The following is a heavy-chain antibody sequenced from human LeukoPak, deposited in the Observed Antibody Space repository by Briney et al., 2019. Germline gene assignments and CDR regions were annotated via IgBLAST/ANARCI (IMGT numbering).Heavy chain of an antibody. Sequence: GGSLRLSCAASEFTFGSYWMTWVRQAPGKGLEWVANINRDGSKNHFVDSVKGRFTISRDNAKNFLYLQMNSLRAEDTAVYFCARDSSPYCGDDCYFDAFDLWGQGTMVTVSS. V-gene: IGHV3-7*03. J-gene: IGHJ3*01. CDR2: INRDGSKN. CDR1: EFTFGSYW. D-gene: IGHD2-21*02. CDR3: ARDSSPYCGDDCYFDAFDL.